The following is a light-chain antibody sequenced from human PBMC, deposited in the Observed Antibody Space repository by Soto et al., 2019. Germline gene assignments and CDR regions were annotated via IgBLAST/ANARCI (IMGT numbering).Light chain of an antibody. CDR3: QQSHNWPRT. Sequence: EVVLTQSPGTLSLSAGERATLSCRASQSVTDSFLAWYQQRPGQAPRLLISEASNRATGIPARFSGSGSGTDFTLTISSLEPEDFAVYYCQQSHNWPRTFGQGTKVDIK. J-gene: IGKJ1*01. CDR2: EAS. V-gene: IGKV3-11*01. CDR1: QSVTDSF.